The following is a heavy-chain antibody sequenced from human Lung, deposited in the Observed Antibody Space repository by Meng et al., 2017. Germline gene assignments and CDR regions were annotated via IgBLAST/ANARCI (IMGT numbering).Heavy chain of an antibody. CDR1: GFTFTDHW. J-gene: IGHJ1*01. CDR3: TNDRLNH. D-gene: IGHD1-1*01. Sequence: VRLVESGGGLVPPVGSLRLSCAASGFTFTDHWMHWVRQGPGKGLVWVSRINRDGTKPTYADSVKGRFTISRDNAKNTLYLQMNNLRAEDTAFYYCTNDRLNHWGQGALVTVSS. V-gene: IGHV3-74*01. CDR2: INRDGTKP.